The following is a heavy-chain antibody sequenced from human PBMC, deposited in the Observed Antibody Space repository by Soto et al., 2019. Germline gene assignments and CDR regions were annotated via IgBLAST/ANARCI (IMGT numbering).Heavy chain of an antibody. Sequence: SETLSLTCTVSGGSISSYYWSWIRQPPGKGLEWIGYIYYSGSTNYNPSLKSRVTISVDTSKNQFSLKLSSVTAADTAVYYCARDRGFGSSWYSDYWGQGTLVTVSS. CDR1: GGSISSYY. V-gene: IGHV4-59*01. CDR3: ARDRGFGSSWYSDY. CDR2: IYYSGST. J-gene: IGHJ4*02. D-gene: IGHD6-13*01.